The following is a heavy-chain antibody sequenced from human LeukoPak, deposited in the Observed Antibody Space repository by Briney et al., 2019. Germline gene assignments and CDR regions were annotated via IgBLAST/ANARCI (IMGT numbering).Heavy chain of an antibody. Sequence: GGSLRLSCAASGFTFSSYWVHWVRQAPGKGLEGVSFINSGGTTNYADSVKGRFTISRDYSKNTLNLQMNSLRAADTAVYYCATIVSDSSGWYHFDHWGQGALVTVSS. CDR3: ATIVSDSSGWYHFDH. D-gene: IGHD6-19*01. V-gene: IGHV3-66*01. J-gene: IGHJ4*02. CDR1: GFTFSSYW. CDR2: INSGGTT.